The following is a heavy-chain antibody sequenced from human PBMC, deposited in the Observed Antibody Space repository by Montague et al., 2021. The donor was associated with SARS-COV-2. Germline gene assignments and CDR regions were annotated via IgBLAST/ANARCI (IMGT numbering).Heavy chain of an antibody. V-gene: IGHV4-34*01. CDR2: ILPYGPT. D-gene: IGHD3-16*01. CDR3: ARGLDHNKGGDY. Sequence: SETLSLTCAVDLEPLSRYYWSWVRQPPVWSPVSTGEILPYGPTSYNPSLMSRVTLSLGTSSNPFSLKLTSVTAADTAVYYCARGLDHNKGGDYWGQGILVIVYS. J-gene: IGHJ4*02. CDR1: LEPLSRYY.